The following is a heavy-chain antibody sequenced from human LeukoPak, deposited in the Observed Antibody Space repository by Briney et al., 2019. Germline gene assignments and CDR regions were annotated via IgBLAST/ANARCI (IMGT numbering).Heavy chain of an antibody. J-gene: IGHJ4*02. CDR1: GGSFSGKY. CDR3: ARDLMT. V-gene: IGHV4-34*01. CDR2: ITHSGSI. Sequence: PSETLSLTCSVSGGSFSGKYWIWIRQPPGKGLEWIGEITHSGSIYYNPSLKSRVTISVDTSKNQFSLKLNSVTAADTAVYYCARDLMTWGQGTLVTVSS.